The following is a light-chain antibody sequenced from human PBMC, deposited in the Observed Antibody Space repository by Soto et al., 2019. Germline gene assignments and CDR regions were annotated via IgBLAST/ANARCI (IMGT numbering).Light chain of an antibody. Sequence: SYELTQPPSVPVAPGQTARITCEGDSLGSKSVHWYQQRPGQAPILVVFDDSDRPSGIHEQFSGSKSGNTATLTFSGVEAGDGADYYCQVWESSTDHYVFGTGTKLTVL. V-gene: IGLV3-21*02. CDR2: DDS. J-gene: IGLJ1*01. CDR3: QVWESSTDHYV. CDR1: SLGSKS.